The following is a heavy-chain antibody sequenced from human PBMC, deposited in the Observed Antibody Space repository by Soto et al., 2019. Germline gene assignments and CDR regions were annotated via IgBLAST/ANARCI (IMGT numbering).Heavy chain of an antibody. J-gene: IGHJ4*02. V-gene: IGHV3-48*02. Sequence: GGSLRLSCVASGFTFSSYSMNWVRQAPGKGLEWVSYISSSSSTIYYADSVKGRFTISRDNAKNSLYLQMNSLRDEDTAVYYCARELEYSSSSGFDYWGQGTLVTVSS. CDR1: GFTFSSYS. CDR3: ARELEYSSSSGFDY. CDR2: ISSSSSTI. D-gene: IGHD6-6*01.